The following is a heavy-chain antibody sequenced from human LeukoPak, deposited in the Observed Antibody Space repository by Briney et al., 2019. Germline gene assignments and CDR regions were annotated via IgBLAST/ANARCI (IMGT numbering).Heavy chain of an antibody. CDR1: GFTFRDYY. V-gene: IGHV3-72*01. D-gene: IGHD5-24*01. J-gene: IGHJ4*02. Sequence: GGSLRLSCAASGFTFRDYYMDWVRQTPGKGLEWVGRVRNKANSYTTEYAASVRGRFTISRGESNIYLQMNSLKAEDSAMYYCARGYNSFDSWGQGTLVTVSS. CDR3: ARGYNSFDS. CDR2: VRNKANSYTT.